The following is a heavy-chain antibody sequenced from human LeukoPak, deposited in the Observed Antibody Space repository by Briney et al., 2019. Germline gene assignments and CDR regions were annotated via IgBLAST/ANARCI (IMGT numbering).Heavy chain of an antibody. CDR1: GYTFTSYG. V-gene: IGHV1-18*01. CDR3: ARRRAGSSWYSDY. CDR2: ISAYNGNT. D-gene: IGHD6-13*01. Sequence: ASVKVSCKASGYTFTSYGISWVRQAPGQGLEWMGWISAYNGNTNYAQKLQGRVTMTTDISTSTAYMELSSLRSEDTAVYYCARRRAGSSWYSDYWGQGTLVTVSS. J-gene: IGHJ4*02.